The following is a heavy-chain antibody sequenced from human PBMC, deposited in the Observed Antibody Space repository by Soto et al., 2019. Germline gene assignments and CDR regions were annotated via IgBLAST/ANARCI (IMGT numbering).Heavy chain of an antibody. CDR3: ARTPPDDYSNYFSY. CDR1: GGTFSSYA. Sequence: GXSVKVSCKASGGTFSSYAISWVRQAPGQGLEWMGGIIPIFGTANYAQKFQGRVTITADESTSTAYMELSSLRSEDTAVYYCARTPPDDYSNYFSYWGQGTLVTVSS. CDR2: IIPIFGTA. J-gene: IGHJ4*02. D-gene: IGHD4-4*01. V-gene: IGHV1-69*13.